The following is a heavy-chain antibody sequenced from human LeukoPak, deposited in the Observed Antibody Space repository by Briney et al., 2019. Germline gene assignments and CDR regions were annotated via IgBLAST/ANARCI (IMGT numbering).Heavy chain of an antibody. CDR1: GFTFSSYG. Sequence: GGSLRLSCAASGFTFSSYGMHWVRQAPGKGLEWVAVISYDGSNKYYADSVKGRFTISRDNSKNTLYLQMNSLRAEDTAVYYCAKDTGYCSGGSCYWLDHWGQGTLVTVSS. D-gene: IGHD2-15*01. CDR3: AKDTGYCSGGSCYWLDH. V-gene: IGHV3-30*18. CDR2: ISYDGSNK. J-gene: IGHJ5*02.